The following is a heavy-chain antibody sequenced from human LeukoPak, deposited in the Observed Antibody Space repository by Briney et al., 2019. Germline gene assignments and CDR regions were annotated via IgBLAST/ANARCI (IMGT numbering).Heavy chain of an antibody. CDR3: ARDRGDNWKYSIWAYLDP. V-gene: IGHV4-4*07. D-gene: IGHD1-20*01. J-gene: IGHJ5*02. CDR2: IYTSGST. Sequence: KPSETLSLTCTVSGGSISGYYWSWIRQPAGKGLEWIGRIYTSGSTNYHPSLKSRVTMSIDTSRNQFSLKLSSVTAADTAVYYCARDRGDNWKYSIWAYLDPWGQGTPVTVSP. CDR1: GGSISGYY.